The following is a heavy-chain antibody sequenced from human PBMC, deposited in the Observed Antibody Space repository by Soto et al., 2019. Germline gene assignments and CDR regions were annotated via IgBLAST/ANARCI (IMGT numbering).Heavy chain of an antibody. Sequence: SETLSLTCTVSGASISSSYWSWIRQSPGKGLEWIGYVYYSGSTNYNPSLKSRVTISVDTSKNQFSLKLSSVTAADTAVYYCARGYYDSSGQSNTFDIWGRGTMVTVSS. CDR2: VYYSGST. CDR3: ARGYYDSSGQSNTFDI. CDR1: GASISSSY. J-gene: IGHJ3*02. D-gene: IGHD3-22*01. V-gene: IGHV4-59*01.